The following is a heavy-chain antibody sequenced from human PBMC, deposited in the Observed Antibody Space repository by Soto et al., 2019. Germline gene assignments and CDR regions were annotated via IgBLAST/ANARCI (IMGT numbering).Heavy chain of an antibody. Sequence: QVQLVQSGGEVKRPGASVKVSCKASGYDFERFPISWVRQARGQGLEWMGLISPYSGSRYYAEKFQGRVTMTTDTXXXXXXXXLRSLTSDDTAVYFCAREQYEFGDLYYVDYWGQGTLVTVSS. CDR2: ISPYSGSR. V-gene: IGHV1-18*04. CDR1: GYDFERFP. CDR3: AREQYEFGDLYYVDY. J-gene: IGHJ4*02. D-gene: IGHD4-17*01.